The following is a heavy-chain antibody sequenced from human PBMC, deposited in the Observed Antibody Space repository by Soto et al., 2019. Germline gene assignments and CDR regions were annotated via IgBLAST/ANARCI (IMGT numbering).Heavy chain of an antibody. CDR3: VHVYFRGWKSGPDN. Sequence: QITLRESGPTLVKPTETLTLTCTFSGFSLTTNQVGVGWIRQPPGKPLEWLAPIFWIEDKRYSPSLDNRLTITKDTSKNQVVLTMTDMDPADTATFYCVHVYFRGWKSGPDNWGQGTPVTVYS. D-gene: IGHD1-1*01. CDR1: GFSLTTNQVG. J-gene: IGHJ4*02. CDR2: IFWIEDK. V-gene: IGHV2-5*01.